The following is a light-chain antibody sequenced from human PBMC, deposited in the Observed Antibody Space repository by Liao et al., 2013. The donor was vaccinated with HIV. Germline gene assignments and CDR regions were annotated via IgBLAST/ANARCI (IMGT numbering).Light chain of an antibody. J-gene: IGLJ2*01. CDR3: QVWDDNSNHVV. Sequence: SYELTQPPSVSVAPGKTARLACGGDNIRRKSVHWYQQKPGQAPLLVMYYDSDRPSGIPERFSGSKSGNTATLTISGVEAGDEADYYCQVWDDNSNHVVFGGRDQADRP. V-gene: IGLV3-21*04. CDR1: NIRRKS. CDR2: YDS.